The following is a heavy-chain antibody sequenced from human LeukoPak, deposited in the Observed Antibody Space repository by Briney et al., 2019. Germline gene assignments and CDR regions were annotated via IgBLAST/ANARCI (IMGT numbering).Heavy chain of an antibody. D-gene: IGHD3-3*01. CDR2: IKQDGSEK. CDR1: GFTFSSYW. Sequence: PGGSLRLSCAASGFTFSSYWMSWVRQAPGKGLEWVANIKQDGSEKYYVDSVKGRFTISRDNAKNSLYLQMNSLRAEDTAVYYCARDGYTIFGVVTGVDYWGQGTLVTVSS. V-gene: IGHV3-7*01. J-gene: IGHJ4*02. CDR3: ARDGYTIFGVVTGVDY.